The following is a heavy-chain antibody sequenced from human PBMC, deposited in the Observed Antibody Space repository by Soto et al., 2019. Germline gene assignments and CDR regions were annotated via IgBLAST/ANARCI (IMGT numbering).Heavy chain of an antibody. D-gene: IGHD2-15*01. V-gene: IGHV1-3*01. CDR2: INPDNGNT. J-gene: IGHJ5*02. CDR1: GYTFTRYT. CDR3: GRGIATGQLDP. Sequence: QVQLVQSGAEVKKPGASVKISCKASGYTFTRYTMNWVRQAPGQRLVWMGWINPDNGNTKSSQKFRDRDIITRDTSASTAYMDLSSVKYEDTAVYYWGRGIATGQLDPWGQGTLVTVTS.